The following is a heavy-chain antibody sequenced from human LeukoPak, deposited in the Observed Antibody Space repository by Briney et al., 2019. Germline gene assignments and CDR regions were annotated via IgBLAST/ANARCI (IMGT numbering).Heavy chain of an antibody. J-gene: IGHJ4*02. CDR3: ARDPAFRGAQMEY. CDR1: GYTFTSYG. D-gene: IGHD3-10*01. CDR2: ISGYNGNT. Sequence: GASVKVSCKASGYTFTSYGISWVRRAPGQGLEWMGWISGYNGNTNYAQNLQGRVTMTIDTSTSTAYMELRSLRSDDTAVYYCARDPAFRGAQMEYWGQGALVTVSS. V-gene: IGHV1-18*01.